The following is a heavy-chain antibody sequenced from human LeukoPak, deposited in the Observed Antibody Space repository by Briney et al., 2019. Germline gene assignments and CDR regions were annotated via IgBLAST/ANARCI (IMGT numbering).Heavy chain of an antibody. Sequence: PSETLSLTCAVSGDSISSSHWWSWVRQSPGKGLEWIGEIYQSGSTEYNPSLKSRATISVDKSHNQFSLRLTSVTAADTAVYFCATDTNPRDWYFNFWGRGTLVTVSS. V-gene: IGHV4-4*02. CDR2: IYQSGST. CDR3: ATDTNPRDWYFNF. J-gene: IGHJ2*01. CDR1: GDSISSSHW.